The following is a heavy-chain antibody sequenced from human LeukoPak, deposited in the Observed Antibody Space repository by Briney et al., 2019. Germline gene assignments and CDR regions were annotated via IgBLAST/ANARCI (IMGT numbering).Heavy chain of an antibody. CDR1: GGSISSGDYY. CDR3: ARSRGAYDSSAYSYY. D-gene: IGHD3-22*01. J-gene: IGHJ4*02. V-gene: IGHV4-30-4*08. Sequence: PSETLSLTCTVSGGSISSGDYYWSWIRQPPGKGLEWIGYIYYSGSTYYNPSLKSRVTISVDTSKNQFSLKLSSVTAADTAVYYCARSRGAYDSSAYSYYWGQGTLVTVSS. CDR2: IYYSGST.